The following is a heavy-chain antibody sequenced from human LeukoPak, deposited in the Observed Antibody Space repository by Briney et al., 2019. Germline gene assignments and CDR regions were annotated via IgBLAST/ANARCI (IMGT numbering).Heavy chain of an antibody. V-gene: IGHV1-2*06. CDR3: ARAARYCSGGVCYFDY. CDR1: GYTFTSYG. Sequence: ASVKVSCKASGYTFTSYGISWVRQAPGQGLEWMGRLNPNSGDTSYAQKFQGRVTMTRDTSISTAYMELSRLRSDDTAVYYCARAARYCSGGVCYFDYWGQGTLVTVSS. CDR2: LNPNSGDT. J-gene: IGHJ4*02. D-gene: IGHD2-15*01.